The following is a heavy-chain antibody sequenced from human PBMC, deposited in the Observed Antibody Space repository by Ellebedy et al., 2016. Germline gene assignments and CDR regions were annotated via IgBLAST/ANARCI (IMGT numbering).Heavy chain of an antibody. CDR2: ISSDGRHT. J-gene: IGHJ4*02. CDR1: GFTFSYYA. CDR3: ARHIDTAMANDY. Sequence: GGSLRLSCAASGFTFSYYAMHWVRQAPGKGLEYVTAISSDGRHTYYADSVKGRFTVSRDNSQNILYLQMGSLRTEDMALYYCARHIDTAMANDYWGQGTLVTVSS. D-gene: IGHD5-18*01. V-gene: IGHV3-64*02.